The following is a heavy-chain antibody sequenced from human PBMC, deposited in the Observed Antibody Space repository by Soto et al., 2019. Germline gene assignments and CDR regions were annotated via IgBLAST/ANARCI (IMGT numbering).Heavy chain of an antibody. V-gene: IGHV3-33*01. CDR3: ARDAGTTLNNWFDP. CDR2: IWYDGSNK. D-gene: IGHD1-7*01. CDR1: GFTFSSYG. Sequence: GGSLRLSCAASGFTFSSYGMHWVRQAPGKGLEWVAVIWYDGSNKYYADPVKGRFTISRDNSKNTLYLQMNSLRAEDTAVYYWARDAGTTLNNWFDPWGQGTLVTVSS. J-gene: IGHJ5*02.